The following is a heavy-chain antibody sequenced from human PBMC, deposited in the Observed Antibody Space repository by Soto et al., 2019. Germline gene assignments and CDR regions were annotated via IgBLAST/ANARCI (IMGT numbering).Heavy chain of an antibody. CDR3: ARLLLYYDILTGYYRTLNWYFDL. J-gene: IGHJ2*01. Sequence: PSETRSRTWAVYGGSFSWYYWSWIREPPGKGLEWIGEINHSGSTNYNPSLKSRVTISVDTSKNQFSLKLSSVTAADTAVYYCARLLLYYDILTGYYRTLNWYFDLWGRGTLVTVSS. D-gene: IGHD3-9*01. CDR2: INHSGST. CDR1: GGSFSWYY. V-gene: IGHV4-34*01.